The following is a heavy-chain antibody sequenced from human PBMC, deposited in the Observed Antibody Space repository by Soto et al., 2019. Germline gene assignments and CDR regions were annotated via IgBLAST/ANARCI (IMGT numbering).Heavy chain of an antibody. D-gene: IGHD2-15*01. J-gene: IGHJ5*02. CDR3: ARRVFGYYLGYRSGGSCYSQWFDP. Sequence: SETLSLTCTVSGGSISSSSYYWGWIRQPPGKGLEWIGSIYYSGSTYYNPSLKSRVTISVDTSKNQFSLKLSSVTAADTAVYYCARRVFGYYLGYRSGGSCYSQWFDPCGQGTLLTVSS. V-gene: IGHV4-39*01. CDR2: IYYSGST. CDR1: GGSISSSSYY.